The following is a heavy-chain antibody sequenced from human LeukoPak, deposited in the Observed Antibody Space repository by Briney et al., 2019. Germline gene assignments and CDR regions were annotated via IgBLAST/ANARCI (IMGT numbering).Heavy chain of an antibody. Sequence: SETLSLTCTVSGGSISSRTYYWGWIRQPPGKGLEWIGTIYYSGTTYYNPSLKSRVTISLDTSKNQFSLKLSSVTAADTAIYYCARDFSSSSTVYYYYYMDVWGKGTTVTISS. CDR1: GGSISSRTYY. J-gene: IGHJ6*03. D-gene: IGHD6-6*01. CDR2: IYYSGTT. CDR3: ARDFSSSSTVYYYYYMDV. V-gene: IGHV4-39*07.